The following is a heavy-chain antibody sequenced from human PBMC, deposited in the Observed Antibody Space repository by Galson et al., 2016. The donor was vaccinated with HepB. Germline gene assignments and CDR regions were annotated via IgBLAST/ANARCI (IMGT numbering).Heavy chain of an antibody. Sequence: SLRLSCAASGFTFSTYAMHWVRQAPGKGQEWVAVVSYDGNKKYYAASVNGRFTIARDKSENTLYLQMHSLRAEDTAVYYCARDEDDPSYTIDFWGQGTLVSVSS. CDR2: VSYDGNKK. V-gene: IGHV3-30-3*01. D-gene: IGHD3-10*01. J-gene: IGHJ4*02. CDR1: GFTFSTYA. CDR3: ARDEDDPSYTIDF.